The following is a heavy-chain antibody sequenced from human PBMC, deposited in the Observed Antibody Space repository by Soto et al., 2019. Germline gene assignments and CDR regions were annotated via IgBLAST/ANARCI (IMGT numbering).Heavy chain of an antibody. J-gene: IGHJ5*02. V-gene: IGHV1-2*02. Sequence: WVRQANGQGLEWMGWINPNSGGTNYAQKFQGRVTMTRDTSISTAYMELSRLRSDDTAVYYCARKIVDIVATTSYNWFDPWGQGTLVTGSS. CDR2: INPNSGGT. CDR3: ARKIVDIVATTSYNWFDP. D-gene: IGHD5-12*01.